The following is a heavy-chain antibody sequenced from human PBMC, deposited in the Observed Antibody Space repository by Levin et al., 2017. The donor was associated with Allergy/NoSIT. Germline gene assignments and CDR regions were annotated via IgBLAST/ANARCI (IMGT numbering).Heavy chain of an antibody. J-gene: IGHJ4*02. D-gene: IGHD3-3*01. V-gene: IGHV3-48*03. CDR3: ARQLGNFWSGYNYFDY. CDR2: ISSTGSTS. CDR1: GFTFSSYE. Sequence: SLKISCAASGFTFSSYEMNWVRRAPGKGLEWVSYISSTGSTSYSADSVKGRFTISRDNAKNSLYLHMNSLRAEDTAVYYCARQLGNFWSGYNYFDYWGQGTLVTVSS.